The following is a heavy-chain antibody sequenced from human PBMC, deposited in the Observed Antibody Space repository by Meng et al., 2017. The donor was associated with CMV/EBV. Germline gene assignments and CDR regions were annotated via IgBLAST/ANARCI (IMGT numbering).Heavy chain of an antibody. D-gene: IGHD2-21*01. CDR2: IRSKANSYAT. J-gene: IGHJ3*02. V-gene: IGHV3-73*01. Sequence: GGSLRLSCAVSGLTFSGSAMHWVRQASGKGLEWVGRIRSKANSYATAYAASVKGRFTISRDDSKNTAYLQMNSLKTEDTAVYYCTRHQFAYCGGDCSGDDAFDIWGQGTMVTVSS. CDR3: TRHQFAYCGGDCSGDDAFDI. CDR1: GLTFSGSA.